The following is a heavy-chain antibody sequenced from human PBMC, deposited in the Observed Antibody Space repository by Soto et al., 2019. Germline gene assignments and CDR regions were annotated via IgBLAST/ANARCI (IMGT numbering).Heavy chain of an antibody. CDR3: AASGNGSGILLDWFDP. CDR2: IIPIFGTA. J-gene: IGHJ5*02. Sequence: QVQLVQSGAEVKKPGSSVKVSCKASVATFSSYAISWVRQAPGQGLEWMGGIIPIFGTANYAQKFQGRVTITAAESTSTATMELSSLRSEDTALYYCAASGNGSGILLDWFDPWGQGTLVTVSS. V-gene: IGHV1-69*12. D-gene: IGHD3-10*01. CDR1: VATFSSYA.